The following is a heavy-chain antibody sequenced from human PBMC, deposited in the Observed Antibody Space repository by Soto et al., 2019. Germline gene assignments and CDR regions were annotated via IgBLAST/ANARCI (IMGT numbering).Heavy chain of an antibody. D-gene: IGHD6-19*01. Sequence: EVQLLESGGGLVQPGGSLRLSCAASGFTFSSYAMSWVRQAPGKGLEWVSVIGGSGDVTNYADFVKGRFTISRDNSKNTLYLQMNSLRAEDTAIYYCAKRGSSSGWYSFDYWGQGSLVTVST. CDR1: GFTFSSYA. V-gene: IGHV3-23*01. J-gene: IGHJ4*02. CDR3: AKRGSSSGWYSFDY. CDR2: IGGSGDVT.